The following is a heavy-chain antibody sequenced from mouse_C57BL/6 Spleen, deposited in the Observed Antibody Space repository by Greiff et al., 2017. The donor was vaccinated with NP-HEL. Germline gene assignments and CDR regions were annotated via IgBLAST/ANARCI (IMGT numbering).Heavy chain of an antibody. CDR3: VRTYYGYWDLDV. CDR1: GFSFNTYA. CDR2: IRSKSNNYAT. V-gene: IGHV10-1*01. J-gene: IGHJ1*03. Sequence: EVQLVESGGGLVQPKGSLKLSCAASGFSFNTYAMNWVRQAPGKGLEWVARIRSKSNNYATYYADSVKDRFTISRDDSESMLYRQMYNVTAEDTAMNYWVRTYYGYWDLDVWGKGTTVTVSS. D-gene: IGHD2-10*01.